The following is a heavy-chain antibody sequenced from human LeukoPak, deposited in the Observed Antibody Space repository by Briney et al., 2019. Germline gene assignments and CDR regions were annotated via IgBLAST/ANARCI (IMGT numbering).Heavy chain of an antibody. CDR1: GFTFSSYW. Sequence: GGSLRLSCAASGFTFSSYWMHWVRQAPGKGLVWVSRINTDGSSTSYADSVKGRFTISRDNAKNTLYLQMNSLRAEDTAVYYCARGDYDFWSGPTHYDYWGQGILVTVSS. CDR3: ARGDYDFWSGPTHYDY. J-gene: IGHJ4*02. D-gene: IGHD3-3*01. CDR2: INTDGSST. V-gene: IGHV3-74*01.